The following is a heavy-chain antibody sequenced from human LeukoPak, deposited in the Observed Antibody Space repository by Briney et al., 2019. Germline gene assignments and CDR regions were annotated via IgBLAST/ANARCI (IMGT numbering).Heavy chain of an antibody. V-gene: IGHV3-74*01. CDR2: MYGDMREI. CDR3: ARDLGLRGST. D-gene: IGHD5-12*01. CDR1: GLTFSESW. Sequence: GRSLRLSCEASGLTFSESWMHWVRRIPGKGLVWLSRMYGDMREISYADSVKGRFTISRDNAKNTVYLQMNSLRGEDTAVYYCARDLGLRGSTWGQGTLVTVSS. J-gene: IGHJ5*02.